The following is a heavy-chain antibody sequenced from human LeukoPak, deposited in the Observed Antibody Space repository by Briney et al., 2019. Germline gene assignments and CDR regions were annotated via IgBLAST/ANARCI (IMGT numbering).Heavy chain of an antibody. V-gene: IGHV4-34*01. Sequence: PSETLSLTCAVYGGSFSGYYRSWIRQPPGKGLEWIGEINHSGSTNYNPSLKSRVTISADTSKNQFSLKLSSVTAADTAVYYCARGVAWNYAYWGQGTLVTVSS. J-gene: IGHJ4*02. CDR3: ARGVAWNYAY. CDR1: GGSFSGYY. D-gene: IGHD1-7*01. CDR2: INHSGST.